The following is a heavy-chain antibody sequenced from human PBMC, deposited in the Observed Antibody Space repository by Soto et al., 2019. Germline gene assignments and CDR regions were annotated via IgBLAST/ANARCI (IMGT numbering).Heavy chain of an antibody. V-gene: IGHV4-34*09. J-gene: IGHJ6*02. CDR3: ARGTIFGGDYFYGMDV. D-gene: IGHD3-3*01. CDR1: GGSFSGYY. Sequence: PSETLSLTCAVYGGSFSGYYWSWIRQPPGKGLEWIGEINHSGSTYYNPSLKSRVTISVDTSKNQFSLRLSSVTAADTAVYLCARGTIFGGDYFYGMDVWGQGTTVTVSS. CDR2: INHSGST.